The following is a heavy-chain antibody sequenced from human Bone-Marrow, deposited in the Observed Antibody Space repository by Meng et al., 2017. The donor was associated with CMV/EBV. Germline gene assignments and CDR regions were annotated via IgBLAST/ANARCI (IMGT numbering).Heavy chain of an antibody. V-gene: IGHV4-59*01. CDR1: GGSISSYY. CDR2: IYYSGCT. Sequence: SETLSLTCTVSGGSISSYYWSWIRQPPGKGLEWIGYIYYSGCTNYNPSLKSRVTISVDTSKNQFSLKLSSVTAADTAVYYCARGRVYYYGSGTYYPLDYWGQGTLVTVSS. CDR3: ARGRVYYYGSGTYYPLDY. J-gene: IGHJ4*02. D-gene: IGHD3-10*01.